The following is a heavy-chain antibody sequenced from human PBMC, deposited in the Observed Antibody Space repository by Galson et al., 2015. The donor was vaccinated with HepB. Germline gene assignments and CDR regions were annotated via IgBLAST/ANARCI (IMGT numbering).Heavy chain of an antibody. J-gene: IGHJ4*02. CDR1: GLTVSSHA. CDR3: ARSQYRIAAAGALMGY. CDR2: ISYDGSKT. Sequence: SLRLSCAASGLTVSSHAMHWVRQAPGRGLEWVAVISYDGSKTYYADSVKGRFTISRSKNTLYLQMNSLRPEDTGIYFCARSQYRIAAAGALMGYWGQGTLVTVSS. V-gene: IGHV3-30-3*01. D-gene: IGHD6-25*01.